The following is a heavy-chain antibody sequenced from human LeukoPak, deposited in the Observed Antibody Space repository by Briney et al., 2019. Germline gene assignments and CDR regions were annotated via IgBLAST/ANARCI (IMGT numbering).Heavy chain of an antibody. CDR1: GGSFSGYY. V-gene: IGHV4-34*01. Sequence: PSETLSLTCAVYGGSFSGYYWSWIRQPPGKGLEWIGEINHSGSTNYNPSLKSRVTISVGTSKNQFSLKLSSVTAADTAVYYCARHYYVWGSYRYSVKNWFDPWGQGTLVTVSS. D-gene: IGHD3-16*02. J-gene: IGHJ5*02. CDR2: INHSGST. CDR3: ARHYYVWGSYRYSVKNWFDP.